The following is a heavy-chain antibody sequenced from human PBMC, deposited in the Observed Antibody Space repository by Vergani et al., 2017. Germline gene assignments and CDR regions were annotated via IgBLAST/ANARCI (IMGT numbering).Heavy chain of an antibody. CDR2: IYYSGST. J-gene: IGHJ6*02. V-gene: IGHV4-39*01. CDR3: ARHDSGHYDSSYYGLDV. D-gene: IGHD3-16*01. CDR1: GGSISSSSHF. Sequence: QLQLHKSGPGLVKPSETLSLTCTLSGGSISSSSHFWDWLRQTPGKGLEWIGSIYYSGSTYYNPSLKSRVSISVDTSKKQFSLKLSSVTAADSAVYYCARHDSGHYDSSYYGLDVWGQGTTVTVSS.